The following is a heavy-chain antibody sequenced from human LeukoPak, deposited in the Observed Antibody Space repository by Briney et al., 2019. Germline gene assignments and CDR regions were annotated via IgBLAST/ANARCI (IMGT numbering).Heavy chain of an antibody. Sequence: ASVKVSCKASGYTFTSYGISWVRQAPGQGLEWMGWISGYNGHTNYAQKLQGRVTITRNTSISTAYMELSSLRSEDTAVYYCARVPHYSSGWYGRAYFDYWGQGTLVTVSS. J-gene: IGHJ4*02. D-gene: IGHD6-19*01. CDR3: ARVPHYSSGWYGRAYFDY. V-gene: IGHV1-18*01. CDR2: ISGYNGHT. CDR1: GYTFTSYG.